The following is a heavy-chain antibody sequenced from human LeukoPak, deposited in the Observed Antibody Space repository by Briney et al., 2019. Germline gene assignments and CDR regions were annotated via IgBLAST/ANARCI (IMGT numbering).Heavy chain of an antibody. CDR1: GGSISNYF. D-gene: IGHD4-17*01. J-gene: IGHJ1*01. Sequence: SETLSLTRAVSGGSISNYFWRWIRQPPGKGLERIGYIYNGGHTNYYPSLKSRVTISEDTSKNQLSLKLSSVTAADTAVYYCARAAVTTSRYFQHWGQGTLVSVSS. CDR3: ARAAVTTSRYFQH. V-gene: IGHV4-59*01. CDR2: IYNGGHT.